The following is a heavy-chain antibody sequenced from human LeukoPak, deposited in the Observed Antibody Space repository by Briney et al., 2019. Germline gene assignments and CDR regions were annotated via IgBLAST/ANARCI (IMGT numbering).Heavy chain of an antibody. D-gene: IGHD2-2*01. CDR3: AFAKEYCSSTSCPLHYYYYMDV. CDR2: IIPIFGTA. Sequence: SVKVSCKASGGTFSSYAISWVRQAPGQGLEWMGGIIPIFGTANYAQKFQGRVTITTDESTSTAYMELSSLRSEDTAVYYCAFAKEYCSSTSCPLHYYYYMDVWGKGTTDTVPS. J-gene: IGHJ6*03. CDR1: GGTFSSYA. V-gene: IGHV1-69*05.